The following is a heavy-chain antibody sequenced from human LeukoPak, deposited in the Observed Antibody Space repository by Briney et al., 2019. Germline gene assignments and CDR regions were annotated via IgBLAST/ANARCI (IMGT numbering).Heavy chain of an antibody. CDR1: GYTFTSYG. CDR2: ISAYNGNT. CDR3: ARPLFGWLRPPFDY. D-gene: IGHD5-12*01. V-gene: IGHV1-18*01. Sequence: ASVKVSCKASGYTFTSYGISWVRQAPGQGLEWMGWISAYNGNTNYAQKLQGRVTMTTDTSTSTAYMELRSLRSDDTAVYYCARPLFGWLRPPFDYWGQGTLVTVSS. J-gene: IGHJ4*02.